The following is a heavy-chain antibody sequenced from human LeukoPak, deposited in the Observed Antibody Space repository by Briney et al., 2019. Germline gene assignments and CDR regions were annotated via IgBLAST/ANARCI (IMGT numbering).Heavy chain of an antibody. J-gene: IGHJ6*02. D-gene: IGHD6-13*01. CDR2: ISNSGGST. Sequence: PGGSLRLSRVASGFTFSRYGMHWVRQAPGKGLEYVSAISNSGGSTYYANSVKGRFTISRDNSKNTLYLQMGSLRGEDMAVYYCARGLITGAAGTYYYYGMDVWGQGTTVTVSS. CDR3: ARGLITGAAGTYYYYGMDV. CDR1: GFTFSRYG. V-gene: IGHV3-64*01.